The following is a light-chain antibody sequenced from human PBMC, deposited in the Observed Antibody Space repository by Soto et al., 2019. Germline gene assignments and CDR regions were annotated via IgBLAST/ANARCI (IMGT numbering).Light chain of an antibody. J-gene: IGKJ2*01. CDR2: LSF. CDR1: QRLLHSNENIF. CDR3: MQARQTPYT. Sequence: ESVMTQSPPYLTVTPGEPASISCTTSQRLLHSNENIFLDWYLQKPGQSPQHLLHLSFNRASGVPDRVSGSAAGTDFTLQISRVEAEDAGVYDCMQARQTPYTFGQGAKLVIK. V-gene: IGKV2-28*01.